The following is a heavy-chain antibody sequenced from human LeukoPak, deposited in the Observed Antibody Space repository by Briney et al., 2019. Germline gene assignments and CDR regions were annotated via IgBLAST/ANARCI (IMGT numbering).Heavy chain of an antibody. CDR1: GGSITSYY. D-gene: IGHD3-3*01. V-gene: IGHV4-59*01. Sequence: SETLSLTCSVSGGSITSYYWCWIRQPPGKGLGWIGYFYYSGSTIYNPSLKSRVTISVDTSKNQCPLKASSVTAAATGGYHCAXXRGNTIPWSWGQGTLVTVSS. CDR3: AXXRGNTIPWS. CDR2: FYYSGST. J-gene: IGHJ4*02.